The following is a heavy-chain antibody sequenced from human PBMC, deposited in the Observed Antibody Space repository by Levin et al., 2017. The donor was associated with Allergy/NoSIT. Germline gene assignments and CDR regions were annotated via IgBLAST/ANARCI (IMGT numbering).Heavy chain of an antibody. CDR1: GLTVKHNY. V-gene: IGHV3-66*01. Sequence: WASVKVSCAVSGLTVKHNYMTWVRQAPGKGPEWVSLIFGAGRTYYADSVKGRFNTSRDTSSNTLYLQMDSLRVEDTAVYYCARARHYFDTDGLYFDYWGQGALVTVSS. J-gene: IGHJ4*02. CDR3: ARARHYFDTDGLYFDY. D-gene: IGHD2/OR15-2a*01. CDR2: IFGAGRT.